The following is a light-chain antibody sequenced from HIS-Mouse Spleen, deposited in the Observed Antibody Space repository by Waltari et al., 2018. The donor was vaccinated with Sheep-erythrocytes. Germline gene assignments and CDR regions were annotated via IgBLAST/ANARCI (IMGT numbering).Light chain of an antibody. V-gene: IGLV2-11*01. CDR2: DVS. CDR1: SSDVGCYNY. J-gene: IGLJ1*01. CDR3: CSYAGSYNHV. Sequence: QSALTQPRSVSGSPGQSATISCTGTSSDVGCYNYVPWYQHHPGKAPKLMIYDVSKRPSGVPDRFSGSKSGNTASLTISGLQAEDEADYYCCSYAGSYNHVFATGTKVTVL.